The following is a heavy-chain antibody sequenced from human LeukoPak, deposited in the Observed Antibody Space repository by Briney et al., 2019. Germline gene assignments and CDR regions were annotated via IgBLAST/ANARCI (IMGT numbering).Heavy chain of an antibody. V-gene: IGHV4-38-2*02. J-gene: IGHJ3*02. CDR3: ARISGDIVVVPDPGAFDI. CDR1: GYSISSGYY. Sequence: SETLSLTCTVSGYSISSGYYWGWLRQPPGKGLEWIGIIYHSGSTYYNPPIKSRVTISVDTSKNQFSLKLSSVTAADTAVYYCARISGDIVVVPDPGAFDIWGQGTMVTVSS. D-gene: IGHD2-2*01. CDR2: IYHSGST.